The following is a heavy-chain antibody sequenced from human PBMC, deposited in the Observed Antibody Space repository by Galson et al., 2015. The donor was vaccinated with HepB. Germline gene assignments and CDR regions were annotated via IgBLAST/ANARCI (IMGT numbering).Heavy chain of an antibody. Sequence: SLRLSCAASGFTFSHYGMNWVRQAPGKGLEWVSSISGSSSYIYYADSVKGRFTISRDNATNSLYLQMNSLRAEDTAVYYCARVAELAYCGGDCYWAPYDAFDIWGQGTMATVSS. CDR2: ISGSSSYI. D-gene: IGHD2-21*02. CDR3: ARVAELAYCGGDCYWAPYDAFDI. J-gene: IGHJ3*02. CDR1: GFTFSHYG. V-gene: IGHV3-21*01.